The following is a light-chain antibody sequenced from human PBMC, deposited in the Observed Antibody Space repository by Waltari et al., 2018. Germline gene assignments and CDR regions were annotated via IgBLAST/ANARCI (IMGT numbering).Light chain of an antibody. J-gene: IGKJ4*01. CDR2: KSS. V-gene: IGKV1-5*03. CDR3: QQYNSDSLLT. CDR1: LSIVDW. Sequence: RASLSIVDWLAWDKKKPGKDPNLRIYKSSTLESGVPSSFSGSGSGTEFTLTISILQPDDFAIYYCQQYNSDSLLTFGGGTKVEIK.